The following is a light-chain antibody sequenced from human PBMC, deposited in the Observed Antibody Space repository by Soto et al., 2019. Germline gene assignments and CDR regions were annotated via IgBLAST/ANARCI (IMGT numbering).Light chain of an antibody. Sequence: QAVMTHWPSLPVSPGRLVTITCDSSAGPDSMGDWHYWVQQKASQAPSTMICETSKKPAWTPAPLSGSLLGGKAALTLSGAQPEDEADYFCFLFNSFAPAVIFGGSPQLTVL. CDR3: FLFNSFAPAVI. CDR2: ETS. V-gene: IGLV7-46*01. J-gene: IGLJ7*01. CDR1: AGPDSMGDW.